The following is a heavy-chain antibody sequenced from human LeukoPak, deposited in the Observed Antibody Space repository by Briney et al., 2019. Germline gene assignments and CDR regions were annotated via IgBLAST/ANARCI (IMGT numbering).Heavy chain of an antibody. D-gene: IGHD1-1*01. Sequence: SETLSLTCTVSGGSISSYYWSWIRQPPGKGLEWIGYIYYSGSTYYNPSLKSRVTISVDTSKNQFSLKLSSVTAADTAVYYCARDRNDDRVLDYWGQGTLVTVSS. CDR2: IYYSGST. J-gene: IGHJ4*02. CDR1: GGSISSYY. CDR3: ARDRNDDRVLDY. V-gene: IGHV4-59*12.